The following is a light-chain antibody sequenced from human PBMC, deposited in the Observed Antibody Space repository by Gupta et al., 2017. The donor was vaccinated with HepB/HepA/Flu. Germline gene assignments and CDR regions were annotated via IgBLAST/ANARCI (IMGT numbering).Light chain of an antibody. CDR1: SSNIGSNY. J-gene: IGLJ2*01. V-gene: IGLV1-47*01. CDR2: RNN. Sequence: QSVLTQPPSISGTPGQSVPISRSGSSSNIGSNYVYWYQHLPGTAPKLLIYRNNQRPSGVPDRFSGSKSGTSASLAISGLRSEDEADYYCSTWDVSLSGRGVFGGGTKLTVL. CDR3: STWDVSLSGRGV.